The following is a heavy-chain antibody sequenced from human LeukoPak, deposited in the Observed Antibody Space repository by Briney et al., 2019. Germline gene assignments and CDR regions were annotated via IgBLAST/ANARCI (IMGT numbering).Heavy chain of an antibody. D-gene: IGHD6-13*01. Sequence: PGGSLRLSCAASGFTFSSYAMSWVRQAPGKGLEWVSAISGSGGSTYYADSVKGRFTNSRDNSKNTLYLQMNSLRAEDTAVYYCAKDRRLIAAAGTYDYWGQGTLVTVSS. V-gene: IGHV3-23*01. J-gene: IGHJ4*02. CDR3: AKDRRLIAAAGTYDY. CDR2: ISGSGGST. CDR1: GFTFSSYA.